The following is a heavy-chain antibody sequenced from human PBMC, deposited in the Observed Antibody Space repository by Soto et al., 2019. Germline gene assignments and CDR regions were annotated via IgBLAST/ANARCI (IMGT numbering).Heavy chain of an antibody. CDR2: INHSGST. D-gene: IGHD3-10*01. Sequence: PETLPLTCAVSGGTFSGYYRRWFRQPPGKGLEWIGEINHSGSTNYNPSLKSRVTISVDTSKNQFSLKLSSVTAADTAVYYCARGRHYFCSESRAPYYDGMDVCGQGTTVTVS. V-gene: IGHV4-34*01. CDR3: ARGRHYFCSESRAPYYDGMDV. CDR1: GGTFSGYY. J-gene: IGHJ6*02.